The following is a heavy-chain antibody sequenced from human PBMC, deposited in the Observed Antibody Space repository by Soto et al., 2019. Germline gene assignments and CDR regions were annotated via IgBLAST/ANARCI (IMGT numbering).Heavy chain of an antibody. CDR2: TRNKANSYTT. V-gene: IGHV3-72*01. CDR3: ARADIVATTIGYYSYGMDV. J-gene: IGHJ6*02. Sequence: PGGSLRLSCAASGFTFSDHYMDWVRQAPGKGLEWVGRTRNKANSYTTEYAASVKGRFTISRDDSKNSLYLQMNSLKTEDTAVYYCARADIVATTIGYYSYGMDVWGQGTTVTVSS. D-gene: IGHD5-12*01. CDR1: GFTFSDHY.